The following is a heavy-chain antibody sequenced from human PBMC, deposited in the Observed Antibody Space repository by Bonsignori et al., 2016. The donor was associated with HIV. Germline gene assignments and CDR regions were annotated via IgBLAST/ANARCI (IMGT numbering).Heavy chain of an antibody. CDR1: GGSMRSSSYY. Sequence: QLRLQESGPGLVKPSETLSLTCNVSGGSMRSSSYYWGWIRQPPGKGLEWVGSLHSSGTTYFNPSLKSRVTISADMSKNQFFLNLSSMTAADTAVYFCALCTISHYYMDVWGKGNTVAVSS. CDR2: LHSSGTT. CDR3: ALCTISHYYMDV. J-gene: IGHJ6*03. V-gene: IGHV4-39*01.